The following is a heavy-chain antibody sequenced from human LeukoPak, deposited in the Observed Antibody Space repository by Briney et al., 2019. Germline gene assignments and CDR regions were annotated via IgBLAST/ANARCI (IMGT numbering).Heavy chain of an antibody. V-gene: IGHV1-69*13. CDR2: IIPIFGTA. J-gene: IGHJ5*02. Sequence: SVKVSCKASGGTFSNYAISWVRQAPGQGLEWMGGIIPIFGTANYAQKFQGRVTITADESTSTAYMELSSLRSEDTAVYYCARDCGNFWSGYYTGWFDPWGRGTLVTVSS. CDR1: GGTFSNYA. D-gene: IGHD3-3*01. CDR3: ARDCGNFWSGYYTGWFDP.